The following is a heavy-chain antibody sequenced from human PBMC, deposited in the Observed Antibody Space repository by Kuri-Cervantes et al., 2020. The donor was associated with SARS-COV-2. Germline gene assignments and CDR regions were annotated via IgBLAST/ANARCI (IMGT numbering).Heavy chain of an antibody. V-gene: IGHV4-34*01. D-gene: IGHD2-2*01. J-gene: IGHJ5*02. CDR2: INHSGST. CDR1: GGSFSGYY. CDR3: ARGRVYCSSTSCYLKLIGGPKRLSWFDP. Sequence: SQTLSLTCAVYGGSFSGYYWSWIRQPPGKGLEWIGEINHSGSTNYNPSLKSRVTISVDTSKNQFSLKLSSVTAADTAVYYCARGRVYCSSTSCYLKLIGGPKRLSWFDPWGQGTLVTVSS.